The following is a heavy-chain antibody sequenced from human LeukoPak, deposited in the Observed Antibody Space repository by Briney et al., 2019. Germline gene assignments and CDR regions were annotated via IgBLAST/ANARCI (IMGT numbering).Heavy chain of an antibody. J-gene: IGHJ5*02. CDR2: INPTGGST. V-gene: IGHV1-46*01. CDR3: ARDNSVGDNAWWFDP. D-gene: IGHD1-26*01. Sequence: ASVKVSCKASGYTFTSYYMHWVRQAPGQGLEWMGLINPTGGSTGYAQKCQGRVTMTRDMSTSTDYMELSSLRSGDTAIYYCARDNSVGDNAWWFDPWGQGTLVTVSS. CDR1: GYTFTSYY.